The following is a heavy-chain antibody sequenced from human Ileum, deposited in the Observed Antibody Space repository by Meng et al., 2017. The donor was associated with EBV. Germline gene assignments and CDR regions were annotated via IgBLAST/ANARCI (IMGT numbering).Heavy chain of an antibody. Sequence: QGRLQESGPGRVKPSDPLSLTCAVSGYSISSTNWWGWIRQPPGKGLEWIGYIYYSGSTSYNPSLKSRVTMSVDTSKNQFSLNLNSVTAVDTAVYYCARNVPGTSAYYDWGQGTLVTVSS. CDR2: IYYSGST. CDR3: ARNVPGTSAYYD. D-gene: IGHD3-22*01. CDR1: GYSISSTNW. V-gene: IGHV4-28*01. J-gene: IGHJ4*02.